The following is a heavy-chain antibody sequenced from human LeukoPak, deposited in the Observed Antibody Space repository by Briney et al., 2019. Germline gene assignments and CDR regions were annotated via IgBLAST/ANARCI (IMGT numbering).Heavy chain of an antibody. Sequence: GGSLRLSCAASGFTFDYSAMTWVRQAPEKGLEWVSTINTGDITFYANSVKGRFTISRDNSKNTLYLQMNSLRAEDTAVYSCASHYDTSGYHYFDFWGQGTLVTVSS. D-gene: IGHD3-22*01. J-gene: IGHJ4*02. CDR3: ASHYDTSGYHYFDF. CDR2: INTGDIT. CDR1: GFTFDYSA. V-gene: IGHV3-23*01.